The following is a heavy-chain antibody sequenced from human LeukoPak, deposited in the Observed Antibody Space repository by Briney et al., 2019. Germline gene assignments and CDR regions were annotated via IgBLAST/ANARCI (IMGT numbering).Heavy chain of an antibody. Sequence: SETLSLTCAVYGGSFSGYYWSWIRQPPGKGLEWIGEINHSGSTNYNPSLKSRLIISVDTSKNQFSLNLKSVTAADTAVYYCARPLHMAAFGYWGQGTLVTVSS. D-gene: IGHD2-21*01. J-gene: IGHJ4*02. CDR1: GGSFSGYY. CDR2: INHSGST. CDR3: ARPLHMAAFGY. V-gene: IGHV4-34*01.